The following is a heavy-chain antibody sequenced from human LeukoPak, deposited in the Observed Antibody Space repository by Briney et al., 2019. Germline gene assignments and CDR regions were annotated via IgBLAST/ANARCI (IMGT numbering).Heavy chain of an antibody. V-gene: IGHV4-59*08. J-gene: IGHJ4*02. CDR2: IYYSGST. CDR3: ARHRAGYSSSWQSFDY. D-gene: IGHD6-13*01. Sequence: SETLSLTCTVSGGSISSYYWNWIRQPPGKGLEWIGYIYYSGSTNYNPSLKSRVTISVDTSKNQFSLKLSSVTAADTAVYYCARHRAGYSSSWQSFDYWGQGTLVTVSS. CDR1: GGSISSYY.